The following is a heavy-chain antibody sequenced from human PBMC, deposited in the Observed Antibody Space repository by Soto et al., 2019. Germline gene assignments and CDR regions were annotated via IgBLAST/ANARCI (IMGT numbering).Heavy chain of an antibody. CDR3: ARLMGTSFDL. Sequence: EVQLVESGGGLVQPGGSLRLSCAASGFTFSDHYMDWVRQAPGKGLEWVGRARNKVNGYTTAYAASMEGRFAISRDDSKNSLYLQMSSLKTEDTAVYFCARLMGTSFDLWGQGILVTVSS. V-gene: IGHV3-72*01. D-gene: IGHD2-8*01. CDR2: ARNKVNGYTT. J-gene: IGHJ4*02. CDR1: GFTFSDHY.